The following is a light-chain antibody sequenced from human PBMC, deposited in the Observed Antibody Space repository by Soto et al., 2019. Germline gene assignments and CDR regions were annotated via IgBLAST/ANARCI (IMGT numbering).Light chain of an antibody. CDR3: QQYSSNPFT. CDR2: AAS. J-gene: IGKJ3*01. CDR1: QSISSY. Sequence: DIPMTQSPSSLSASVGDRVTITCRASQSISSYLNWYQQQPGKAPKLLIYAASSLQSGVPSRFRGSGSGTDFTLTISSLQPEDFATYYCQQYSSNPFTFGPGTKVDIK. V-gene: IGKV1-39*01.